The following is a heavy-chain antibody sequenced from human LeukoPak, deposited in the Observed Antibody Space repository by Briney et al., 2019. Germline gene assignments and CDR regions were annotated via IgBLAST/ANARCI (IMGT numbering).Heavy chain of an antibody. Sequence: GGSLRLSCAASGFTVSSNYMSWVRQAPGKGLEWVSGINWNGGSTGYADSVKGRFTISRDNAKNSLYLQMNSLRAEDTALYYCARDRGELGERYFDYWGQGTLVTVSS. CDR1: GFTVSSNY. V-gene: IGHV3-20*04. CDR2: INWNGGST. D-gene: IGHD7-27*01. CDR3: ARDRGELGERYFDY. J-gene: IGHJ4*02.